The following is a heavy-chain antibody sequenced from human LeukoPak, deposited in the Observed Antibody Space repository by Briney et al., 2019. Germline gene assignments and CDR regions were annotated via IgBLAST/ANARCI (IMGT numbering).Heavy chain of an antibody. CDR1: GFTFDNYA. D-gene: IGHD3-10*01. CDR3: AYQGEFRAFDY. CDR2: ISASGGTT. Sequence: GGSLRLSCAASGFTFDNYAMSWVRQVPGKGLEWVSLISASGGTTYYADSVKGRFTISRDNSKNSLYLQMNSLRAEDTAVYYCAYQGEFRAFDYWGQGTLVTVSS. V-gene: IGHV3-23*01. J-gene: IGHJ4*02.